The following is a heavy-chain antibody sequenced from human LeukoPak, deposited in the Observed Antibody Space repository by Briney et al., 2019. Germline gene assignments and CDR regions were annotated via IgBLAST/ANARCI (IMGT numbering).Heavy chain of an antibody. Sequence: PGGSLRLSCAASGFTVRSNYMSWVRQAPGKGLEWVSVIYSGGSTYYADSVKGRFTISRDNSKNTLYLQMNSLRAEDAAVYYCARDFNGPFDYWGQGTLVTVSS. CDR1: GFTVRSNY. CDR2: IYSGGST. CDR3: ARDFNGPFDY. V-gene: IGHV3-66*01. D-gene: IGHD4-17*01. J-gene: IGHJ4*02.